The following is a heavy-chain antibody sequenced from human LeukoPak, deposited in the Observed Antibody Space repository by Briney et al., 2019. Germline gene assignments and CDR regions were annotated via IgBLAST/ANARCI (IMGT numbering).Heavy chain of an antibody. CDR3: ARLDVDTARVRMGLDP. Sequence: GGSLRLSCAASGFTFSSYWMHWVRQAPGKGLVWVSRINSDGSSTSYADSVKGRFTISRDNAKNTLYLQMNSLRAEDTAVYYCARLDVDTARVRMGLDPWGQGTLVTVSS. J-gene: IGHJ5*02. CDR1: GFTFSSYW. D-gene: IGHD5-18*01. V-gene: IGHV3-74*01. CDR2: INSDGSST.